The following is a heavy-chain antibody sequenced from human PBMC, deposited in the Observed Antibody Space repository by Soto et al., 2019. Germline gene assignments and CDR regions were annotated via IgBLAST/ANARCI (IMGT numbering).Heavy chain of an antibody. CDR1: GFTFSSYS. CDR2: ISSSSSYI. CDR3: ARGTERGEGYMDV. D-gene: IGHD1-1*01. V-gene: IGHV3-21*01. Sequence: GGSLRLSCAASGFTFSSYSMNWVRQAPGKGLEWVSSISSSSSYIYYADSVKGRFTISRDNAKNSLYLQMNSLRAEDTAVYYCARGTERGEGYMDVWGKGTTVTVSS. J-gene: IGHJ6*03.